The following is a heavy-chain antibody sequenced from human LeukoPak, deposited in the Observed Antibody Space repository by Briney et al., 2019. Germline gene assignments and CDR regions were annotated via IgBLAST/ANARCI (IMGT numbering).Heavy chain of an antibody. V-gene: IGHV3-30-3*01. CDR1: GFAFSSYA. J-gene: IGHJ6*02. D-gene: IGHD2-2*01. Sequence: PGRSLRLSCAASGFAFSSYAMHWVRQAPGKGLEWVAVISYDGSNKYYADSVKGRFTISRDNSKNTLYQQMNSLRAEDTAVYYCARRPAADYYYGMDVWGQGTTVTVSS. CDR2: ISYDGSNK. CDR3: ARRPAADYYYGMDV.